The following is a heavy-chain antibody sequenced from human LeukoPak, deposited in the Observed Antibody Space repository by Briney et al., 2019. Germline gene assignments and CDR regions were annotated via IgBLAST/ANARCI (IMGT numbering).Heavy chain of an antibody. Sequence: GGSLRLSCAASGFIFSDYYMSWIRQVPGKGLEWVSYTSSSGGATYYAGLVKGRFTVSRDNAQNSLSLQMNSLRVEDTAVYYCARDRQVHTSVDSVEYWGQGALVTVSS. CDR3: ARDRQVHTSVDSVEY. V-gene: IGHV3-11*01. D-gene: IGHD5-12*01. CDR2: TSSSGGAT. J-gene: IGHJ4*02. CDR1: GFIFSDYY.